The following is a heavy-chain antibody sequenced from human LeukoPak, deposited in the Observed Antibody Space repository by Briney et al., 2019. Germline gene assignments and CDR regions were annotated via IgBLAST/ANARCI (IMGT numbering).Heavy chain of an antibody. CDR2: INHSGST. J-gene: IGHJ4*02. D-gene: IGHD6-6*01. Sequence: PSETLSLTCAVYGGSFSGYYWSWIRQPPGKGLEWIGEINHSGSTNYNPSLKSRVTISVDTSKNQFSLKLSSVTAADTAVYYCARRPLVRCYFDYWGQGTLVTVSS. V-gene: IGHV4-34*01. CDR3: ARRPLVRCYFDY. CDR1: GGSFSGYY.